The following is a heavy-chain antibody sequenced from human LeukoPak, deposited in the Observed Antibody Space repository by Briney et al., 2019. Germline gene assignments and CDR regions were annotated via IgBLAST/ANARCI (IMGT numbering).Heavy chain of an antibody. CDR1: GGSFSGYY. J-gene: IGHJ4*02. D-gene: IGHD1-14*01. V-gene: IGHV4-34*01. CDR3: ARGGDHAGVY. CDR2: INHSGST. Sequence: SETLSLTCAVYGGSFSGYYWSWIRQPPGKGLEWIGEINHSGSTNYNPSLKGRVTISVDTSKNQFSLKLSSVTAADTAVYYCARGGDHAGVYWGQGTLVTVSS.